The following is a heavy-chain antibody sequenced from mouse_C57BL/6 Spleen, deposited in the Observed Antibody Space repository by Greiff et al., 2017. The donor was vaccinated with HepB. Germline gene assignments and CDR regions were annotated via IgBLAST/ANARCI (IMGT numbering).Heavy chain of an antibody. Sequence: VQLQQSGAELVRPGASVKLSCKASGYTFTDYYINWVKQRPGQGLEWIARIYPGSGNTYYNEKFKGKATLTAEKSSSTAYMQLSSLTSEDSAVYFCARETTVHWYFDVWGTGTTVTVSS. CDR2: IYPGSGNT. D-gene: IGHD1-1*01. V-gene: IGHV1-76*01. J-gene: IGHJ1*03. CDR1: GYTFTDYY. CDR3: ARETTVHWYFDV.